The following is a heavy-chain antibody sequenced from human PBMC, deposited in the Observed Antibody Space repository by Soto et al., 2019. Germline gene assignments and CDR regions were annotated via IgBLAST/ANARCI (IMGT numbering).Heavy chain of an antibody. CDR1: DGSIRSGDYY. Sequence: PSETLSLTSTVSDGSIRSGDYYWSWIRQPPGKGLEWIGYIYYSGSTYYNPSLKSRVTISVDTSKNQFSLKLSSVTAADTAVYYCARARGARYFDYWGQGTLVTVSS. V-gene: IGHV4-30-4*01. J-gene: IGHJ4*02. D-gene: IGHD2-15*01. CDR2: IYYSGST. CDR3: ARARGARYFDY.